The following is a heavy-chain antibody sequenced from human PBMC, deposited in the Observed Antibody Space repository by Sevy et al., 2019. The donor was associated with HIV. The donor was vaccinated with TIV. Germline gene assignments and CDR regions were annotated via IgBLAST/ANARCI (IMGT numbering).Heavy chain of an antibody. J-gene: IGHJ6*02. V-gene: IGHV3-23*01. Sequence: GGSLRLSCAASGFTFSSYAMSWVRQAPGKGLEWVSSLSGSGRSTYYADSVKGRFTISRDNSKNTLYLQMNSLRDEDTATYYCAKGQGGWPDDYYYYGMDVWGQGTTVTVSS. CDR3: AKGQGGWPDDYYYYGMDV. CDR1: GFTFSSYA. D-gene: IGHD2-15*01. CDR2: LSGSGRST.